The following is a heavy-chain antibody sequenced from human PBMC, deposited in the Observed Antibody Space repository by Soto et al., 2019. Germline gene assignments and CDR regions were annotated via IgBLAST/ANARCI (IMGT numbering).Heavy chain of an antibody. CDR2: ISGSGGST. V-gene: IGHV3-23*01. CDR1: GFTFSSYA. Sequence: EVQLLESGGGLVQPGGSLRLSCAASGFTFSSYAMSWVRQAPGKGLEWVSAISGSGGSTYYADSVKGRFTISRDNSKNPLYRQMNSRGAEDTAVYYWGKPGMGRGGGSFDYWGQGTLVTVSS. J-gene: IGHJ4*02. D-gene: IGHD3-10*01. CDR3: GKPGMGRGGGSFDY.